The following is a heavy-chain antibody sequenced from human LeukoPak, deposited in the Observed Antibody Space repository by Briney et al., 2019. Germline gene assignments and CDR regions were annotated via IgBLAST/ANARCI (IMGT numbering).Heavy chain of an antibody. CDR1: GCTFSSYA. CDR3: AREAPHDGDLNSFDP. Sequence: SVKVSCKASGCTFSSYAISWVRQAPGQGLEWMGRINPIFGIADYAQKFQGRVTITADKSTSTAYTELSSLRSEDTAVYCCAREAPHDGDLNSFDPWGQGTLVTVSS. J-gene: IGHJ5*02. CDR2: INPIFGIA. D-gene: IGHD4-17*01. V-gene: IGHV1-69*04.